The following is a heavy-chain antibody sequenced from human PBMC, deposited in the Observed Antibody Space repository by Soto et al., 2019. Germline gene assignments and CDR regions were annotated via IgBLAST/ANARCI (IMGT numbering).Heavy chain of an antibody. CDR1: GFTFSSYE. CDR3: ARAPKGVINWFDP. J-gene: IGHJ5*02. Sequence: GGSLRLSCAASGFTFSSYEMIWVRQAPGKGLEWVSYISSSGSTVYYADSVKGRFTISRDNAKNSLYLQMNSLRAEDTAVYYCARAPKGVINWFDPWGQGTLVTVSS. D-gene: IGHD3-16*01. CDR2: ISSSGSTV. V-gene: IGHV3-48*03.